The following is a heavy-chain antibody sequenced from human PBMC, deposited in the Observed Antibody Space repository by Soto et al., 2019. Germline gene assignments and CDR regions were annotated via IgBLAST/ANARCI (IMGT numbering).Heavy chain of an antibody. V-gene: IGHV3-23*01. J-gene: IGHJ4*02. CDR1: GFTFSSYA. D-gene: IGHD6-6*01. Sequence: EVQLLESGGGLVQPGGSLRLSCAASGFTFSSYAMSWVRQAPGKGLEWVSAISGSGGSTYYADSVKGRFTISRDNSKNTLYLQMNSLRAEDTAVYYCATALIEYSSSPYDYWGQGTLVTVSS. CDR2: ISGSGGST. CDR3: ATALIEYSSSPYDY.